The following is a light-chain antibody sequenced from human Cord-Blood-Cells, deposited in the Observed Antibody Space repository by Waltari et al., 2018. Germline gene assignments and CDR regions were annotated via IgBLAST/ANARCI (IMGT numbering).Light chain of an antibody. J-gene: IGLJ2*01. CDR3: SSYTSSSTFGV. CDR2: DVS. Sequence: QSALTQPASVSGSPGQSITISCTGTSSDVGGCNYVSRYQQHPGKAPKLMIYDVSKRPSGVSNRFSGSKSGNTASLTISGLQAEDEADYYCSSYTSSSTFGVFGGGTKLTVL. V-gene: IGLV2-14*01. CDR1: SSDVGGCNY.